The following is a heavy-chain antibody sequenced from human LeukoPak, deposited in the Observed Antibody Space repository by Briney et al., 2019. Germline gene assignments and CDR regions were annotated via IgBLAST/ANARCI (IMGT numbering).Heavy chain of an antibody. CDR1: VYTFTSYG. CDR2: INSYNGNT. Sequence: ASVKVSCKASVYTFTSYGSSWVRQAPGQGLEWMGWINSYNGNTNYAQKLQGRVIMTTDTSTSTAYMELRSLRSDDTAVYYCAREYCSSTSCYPDIWGQGTMVTVSS. V-gene: IGHV1-18*01. J-gene: IGHJ3*02. D-gene: IGHD2-2*01. CDR3: AREYCSSTSCYPDI.